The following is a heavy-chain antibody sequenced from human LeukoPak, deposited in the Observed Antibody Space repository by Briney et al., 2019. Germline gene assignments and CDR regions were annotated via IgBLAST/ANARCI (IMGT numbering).Heavy chain of an antibody. CDR1: GGSISSSSYY. CDR2: IYYSGST. Sequence: SETLSLTCTVSGGSISSSSYYWGWIRQPPGKGLEWIGSIYYSGSTYYNPSLKSRVTISVDTSKNQFSLKLSSVTAADTAVYYCARYHRYCSGGSCSNNWFDPWGQGTLVTVSS. J-gene: IGHJ5*02. D-gene: IGHD2-15*01. CDR3: ARYHRYCSGGSCSNNWFDP. V-gene: IGHV4-39*07.